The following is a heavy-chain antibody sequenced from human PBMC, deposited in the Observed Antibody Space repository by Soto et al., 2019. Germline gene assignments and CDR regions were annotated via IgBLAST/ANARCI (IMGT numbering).Heavy chain of an antibody. CDR1: GFTFSSYA. D-gene: IGHD4-17*01. CDR2: ISGSGGST. CDR3: AKPPPAVTTVSTNYYYYYMDV. Sequence: GGSLRLSCAASGFTFSSYAMSWVRQAPGKGLEWVSAISGSGGSTYYADSVKGRFTISRDNSKNTLYLQMNSLRAEDTAVYYCAKPPPAVTTVSTNYYYYYMDVWGKGTTVTVSS. V-gene: IGHV3-23*01. J-gene: IGHJ6*03.